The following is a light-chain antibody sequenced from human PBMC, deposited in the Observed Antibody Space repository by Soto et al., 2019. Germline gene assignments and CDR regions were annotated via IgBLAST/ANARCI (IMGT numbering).Light chain of an antibody. Sequence: EIVMTHSPATLSVSPGERATLSCSASHSVSSTLAWYQQTPRQAPRLLIYGASTRATGIPARFSGSGSGAEFILTIRSLLSEDFAVYFCKHYTSSSRTFGQGTQVDLK. CDR1: HSVSST. V-gene: IGKV3-15*01. J-gene: IGKJ1*01. CDR2: GAS. CDR3: KHYTSSSRT.